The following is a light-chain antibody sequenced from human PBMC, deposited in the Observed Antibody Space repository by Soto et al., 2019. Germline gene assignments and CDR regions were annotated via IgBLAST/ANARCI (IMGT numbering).Light chain of an antibody. CDR1: QSISTY. J-gene: IGKJ1*01. Sequence: DIQMTQSPSSLSASVGDRVTISCRASQSISTYLNWYQHKPGKAPKLLIYDASILESGVPSRFSGSGSGTEFTLTISSLQPDDFATYYCQQYNSYRTFGQGTKVDI. CDR2: DAS. CDR3: QQYNSYRT. V-gene: IGKV1-5*01.